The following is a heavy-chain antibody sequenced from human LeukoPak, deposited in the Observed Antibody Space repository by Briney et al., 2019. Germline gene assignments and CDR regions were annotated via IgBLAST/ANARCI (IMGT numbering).Heavy chain of an antibody. Sequence: ASVKVSCKASGYTFTGYYMHWVRQAPGQGLEWMGWINPNSGGTNYAQKLQGRVTMTTDTSTSTAYMELRSLRSDDTAVYYCARDHRYSSGWYAYYFDYWGQGTLVTVSS. D-gene: IGHD6-19*01. V-gene: IGHV1-2*02. CDR2: INPNSGGT. CDR1: GYTFTGYY. CDR3: ARDHRYSSGWYAYYFDY. J-gene: IGHJ4*02.